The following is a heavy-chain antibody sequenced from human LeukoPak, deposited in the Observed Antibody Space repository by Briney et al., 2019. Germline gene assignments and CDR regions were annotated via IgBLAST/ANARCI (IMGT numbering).Heavy chain of an antibody. CDR1: GFTFSSYS. V-gene: IGHV3-48*01. Sequence: GGSLRLSCAASGFTFSSYSMNWVRQAPGKGLEWVSYISSSSSTIYYADSVKGRFTISRDNSKNTLYLQMNSLRAEDTAVYYCAKAEGLGISYYYYYYGMDVWGQGTTVTVSS. J-gene: IGHJ6*02. CDR3: AKAEGLGISYYYYYYGMDV. CDR2: ISSSSSTI. D-gene: IGHD1-14*01.